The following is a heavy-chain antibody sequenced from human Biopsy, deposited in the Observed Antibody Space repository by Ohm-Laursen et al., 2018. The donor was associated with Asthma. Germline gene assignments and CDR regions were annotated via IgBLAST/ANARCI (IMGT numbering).Heavy chain of an antibody. CDR2: ISSSGAST. Sequence: SLRLSCAASGFTFSSYAMSWVRQAPGKGLEWVSSISSSGASTYYADSVKGRFTISRDNSKNTLYLQMSSLRADDTAVYYCAKGGTYTTDRYAYWGQGSLVTVSP. V-gene: IGHV3-23*01. CDR3: AKGGTYTTDRYAY. CDR1: GFTFSSYA. J-gene: IGHJ4*02. D-gene: IGHD1-26*01.